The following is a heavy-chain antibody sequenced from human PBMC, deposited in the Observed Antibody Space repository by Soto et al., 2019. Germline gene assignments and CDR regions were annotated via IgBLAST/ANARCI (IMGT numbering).Heavy chain of an antibody. CDR2: IYYSGST. CDR3: ARLKYCSGGSCYSSPSLFDY. Sequence: SETLSLTCTVSGGSISSSSYYWGWIRQPPGKGLEWIGSIYYSGSTYYNPSLKSRVTISVDTSKNQFSLKLSSVTAADTAVYYCARLKYCSGGSCYSSPSLFDYWGQGTLVTVSS. V-gene: IGHV4-39*01. CDR1: GGSISSSSYY. D-gene: IGHD2-15*01. J-gene: IGHJ4*02.